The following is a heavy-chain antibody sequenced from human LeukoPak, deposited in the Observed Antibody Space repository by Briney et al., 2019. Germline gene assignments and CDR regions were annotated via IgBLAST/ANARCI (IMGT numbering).Heavy chain of an antibody. Sequence: GSLRLSCAASGFTFNRYAMNWVRQAPGKGLEWVSAISGSGDNIYYADSVKGRFTMSRDNSKNTLYLQMNSLRAEDAAVYYCAMLNSGSHSYNGMDVWGQGTTVTVSS. V-gene: IGHV3-23*01. CDR3: AMLNSGSHSYNGMDV. D-gene: IGHD1-26*01. J-gene: IGHJ6*02. CDR2: ISGSGDNI. CDR1: GFTFNRYA.